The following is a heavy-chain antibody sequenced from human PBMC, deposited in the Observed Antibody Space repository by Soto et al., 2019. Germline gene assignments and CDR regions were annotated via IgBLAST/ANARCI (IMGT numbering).Heavy chain of an antibody. J-gene: IGHJ4*02. Sequence: SETLSLTCTVSGGSFSSYYWTWIRQPPGKGLEWIGYIYYSATTNYNSSLKSRVTISMDTSKTQFSLSLTSVTAADTAVYYCARGYSYGKYDSWGQGTLVTVSS. CDR2: IYYSATT. CDR3: ARGYSYGKYDS. D-gene: IGHD5-18*01. CDR1: GGSFSSYY. V-gene: IGHV4-59*01.